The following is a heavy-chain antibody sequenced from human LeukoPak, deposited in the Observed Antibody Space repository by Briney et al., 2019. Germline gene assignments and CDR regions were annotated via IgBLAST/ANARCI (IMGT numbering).Heavy chain of an antibody. CDR3: ARGDGYNFFDF. Sequence: GGSLRLSCAASGFTFSSYWMHWVRHSPGKGLVWVSRMNNDGSTTTYADSVKGRFTIFRDNSRNTMDLQMNSLRAEDTAVYYCARGDGYNFFDFWGQGTLVTVSS. V-gene: IGHV3-74*03. J-gene: IGHJ4*02. CDR1: GFTFSSYW. D-gene: IGHD5-24*01. CDR2: MNNDGSTT.